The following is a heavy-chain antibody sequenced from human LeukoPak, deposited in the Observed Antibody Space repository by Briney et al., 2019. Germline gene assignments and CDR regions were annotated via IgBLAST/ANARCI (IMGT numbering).Heavy chain of an antibody. CDR1: GFTFDDYD. D-gene: IGHD4-17*01. V-gene: IGHV3-9*01. CDR3: AKASDYGGDY. Sequence: GGSLRLPCAASGFTFDDYDMHWVRQAPGKGLEWVSGISWNSGSIGYADSVKGRFTISRDNAKNSLYLQMNSLRAEDTALYYCAKASDYGGDYWGQGTLVTVSS. J-gene: IGHJ4*02. CDR2: ISWNSGSI.